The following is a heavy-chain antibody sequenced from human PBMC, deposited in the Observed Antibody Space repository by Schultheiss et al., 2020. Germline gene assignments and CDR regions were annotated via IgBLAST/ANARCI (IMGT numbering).Heavy chain of an antibody. CDR2: FDPEDGET. CDR1: GYTLTELS. V-gene: IGHV1-24*01. Sequence: ASVKVSCKVSGYTLTELSMHWVRQAPGKGLEWMGGFDPEDGETIYAQKFQGRVTMTTDTSTSTAYMELRSLRSDDTAVYYCAAVLAAAGRIGYYYGMDVWGQGTTVTVSS. CDR3: AAVLAAAGRIGYYYGMDV. D-gene: IGHD6-13*01. J-gene: IGHJ6*02.